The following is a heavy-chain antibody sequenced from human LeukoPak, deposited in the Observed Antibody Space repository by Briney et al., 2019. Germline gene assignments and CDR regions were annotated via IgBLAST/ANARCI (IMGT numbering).Heavy chain of an antibody. J-gene: IGHJ4*02. CDR3: ARGGSGNFYY. Sequence: PGGSLRLSCTASGFTFSGYWMNWVRQAPGKGLVWVSRIGSDGGSTTYADSVKGRFTISRDNAKITLYLQMTSLRAEDTAVCYCARGGSGNFYYWGQGTLVTVSS. D-gene: IGHD1-26*01. CDR2: IGSDGGST. CDR1: GFTFSGYW. V-gene: IGHV3-74*03.